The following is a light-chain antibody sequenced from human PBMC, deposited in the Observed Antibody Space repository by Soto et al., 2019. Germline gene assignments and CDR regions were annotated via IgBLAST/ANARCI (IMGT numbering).Light chain of an antibody. Sequence: QSVLTQPPSVSGSPGQSVAISCTGTSSDVGNYNRVSWFQQPPGTAPKLMIYEVNNRPSGVSDRFSGSKSGNTASLTISGLQADDEGDYYCSSYTSSDTWVFGGGTKLTVL. CDR2: EVN. CDR3: SSYTSSDTWV. CDR1: SSDVGNYNR. J-gene: IGLJ3*02. V-gene: IGLV2-18*02.